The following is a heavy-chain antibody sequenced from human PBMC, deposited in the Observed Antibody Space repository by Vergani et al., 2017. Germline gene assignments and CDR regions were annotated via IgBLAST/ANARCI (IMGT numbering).Heavy chain of an antibody. J-gene: IGHJ6*02. CDR3: TTDPRYCGDGSCCWLRDHHYYGMDV. D-gene: IGHD2-21*01. CDR2: ITSTFAGGTT. CDR1: GFSFRNAW. V-gene: IGHV3-15*07. Sequence: EVQLVESGGGIVKPGGSLRLSFVASGFSFRNAWMNWVRRTPGKGLEWVGSITSTFAGGTTDYAAAVKGRFTISRDDSKHTLFLQMNGLKTEDLGVYYRTTDPRYCGDGSCCWLRDHHYYGMDVWGQGTTVTVSS.